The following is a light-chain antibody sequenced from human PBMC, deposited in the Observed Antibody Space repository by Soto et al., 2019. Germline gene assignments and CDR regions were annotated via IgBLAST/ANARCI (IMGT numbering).Light chain of an antibody. CDR1: QSVSSY. J-gene: IGKJ1*01. V-gene: IGKV3-11*01. CDR3: QQRSNWPPTWT. CDR2: DAS. Sequence: EIGLSQSPATLSLSPGERATLSCRASQSVSSYLAWYQHIPGQAPRLLIYDASKRATGIPARFSGSGSGTDFTLTISSLEPEDFAVYYCQQRSNWPPTWTFGQGTKVEVK.